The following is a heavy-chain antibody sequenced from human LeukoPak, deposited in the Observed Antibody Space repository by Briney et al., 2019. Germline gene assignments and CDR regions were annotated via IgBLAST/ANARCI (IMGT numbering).Heavy chain of an antibody. J-gene: IGHJ4*02. Sequence: GGSLRLSCAASGLTFISYWMSWVRQAPGKGLEWVANIKQDGSEKYYVDSVKGRFTISRDNAKNSLYLQMNSLRAEDTAVYYCARRYFDYWGQGTLVTVSS. CDR3: ARRYFDY. V-gene: IGHV3-7*03. CDR1: GLTFISYW. CDR2: IKQDGSEK.